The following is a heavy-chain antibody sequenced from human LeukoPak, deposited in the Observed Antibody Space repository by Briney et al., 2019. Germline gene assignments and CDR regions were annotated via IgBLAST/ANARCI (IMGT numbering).Heavy chain of an antibody. CDR2: ISSSSAYM. Sequence: GGSLRLSCAASGFTFSSYTMNWVRQAPGKGLEWVSSISSSSAYMHYADSVKGRFTISRDNSKNTLYLQMNSLRAEDTAVYYCASEQRGGDDYWGQGTLVTVSS. D-gene: IGHD2-21*02. V-gene: IGHV3-21*01. CDR1: GFTFSSYT. CDR3: ASEQRGGDDY. J-gene: IGHJ4*02.